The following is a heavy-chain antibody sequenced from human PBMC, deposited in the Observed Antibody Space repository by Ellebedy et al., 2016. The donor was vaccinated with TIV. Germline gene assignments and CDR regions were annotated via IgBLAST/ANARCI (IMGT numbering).Heavy chain of an antibody. D-gene: IGHD5-18*01. V-gene: IGHV3-30-3*01. CDR3: ARWSESGPRRHTAMVGSEDYYYYYGMDV. CDR2: ISYDGSNK. CDR1: GFTFSSYA. J-gene: IGHJ6*02. Sequence: GESLKISCAASGFTFSSYAMHWVRQAPGKGLEWVAVISYDGSNKYYADSVKGRFTISRDNSKNTLYLQMNSLRAEDTAVYYCARWSESGPRRHTAMVGSEDYYYYYGMDVWGQGTTVTVSS.